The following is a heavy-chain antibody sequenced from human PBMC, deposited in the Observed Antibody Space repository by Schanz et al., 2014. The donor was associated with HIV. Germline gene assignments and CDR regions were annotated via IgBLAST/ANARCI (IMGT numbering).Heavy chain of an antibody. J-gene: IGHJ4*02. Sequence: QVQLVESGGGVVQPGRSLRLSCAASGFTFSRDGMNWVRQAPGKGLEWVSSISGGSGSTFYADSVKGRFTISRVNSKNTLYLQMNSLRAEDTAVYYCATAAVTDYSDNWGQGTLVTVSS. CDR1: GFTFSRDG. CDR2: ISGGSGST. V-gene: IGHV3-NL1*01. D-gene: IGHD4-17*01. CDR3: ATAAVTDYSDN.